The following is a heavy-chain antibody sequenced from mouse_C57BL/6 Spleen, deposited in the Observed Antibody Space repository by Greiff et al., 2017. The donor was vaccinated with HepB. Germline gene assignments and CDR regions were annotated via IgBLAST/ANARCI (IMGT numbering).Heavy chain of an antibody. V-gene: IGHV1-69*01. CDR1: GYTFTSYW. CDR2: IDPSDSYT. J-gene: IGHJ3*01. Sequence: VQLQQPGAELVMPGASVKLSCKASGYTFTSYWMHWVKQRPGQGLEWIGEIDPSDSYTNYNQKFKGKSTLTVDKSSSTAYMQLSSLTSEDSAVYYCARGGSNYVGLAYWGQGTLVTVSA. D-gene: IGHD2-5*01. CDR3: ARGGSNYVGLAY.